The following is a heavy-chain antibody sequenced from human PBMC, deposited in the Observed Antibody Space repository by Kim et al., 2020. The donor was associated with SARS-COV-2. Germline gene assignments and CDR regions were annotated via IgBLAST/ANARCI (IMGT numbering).Heavy chain of an antibody. Sequence: GGSLRLSCEASGFIFSDYYVSWIRQAPGKGLEWVSYITSSGRSTNYADSVKGRFTISRDNAKNSVYLQMNSLRAEDTAVYYCARDGSGWYGLPGSEDFWGQGTLVTVSS. CDR1: GFIFSDYY. V-gene: IGHV3-11*05. J-gene: IGHJ1*01. CDR2: ITSSGRST. D-gene: IGHD6-19*01. CDR3: ARDGSGWYGLPGSEDF.